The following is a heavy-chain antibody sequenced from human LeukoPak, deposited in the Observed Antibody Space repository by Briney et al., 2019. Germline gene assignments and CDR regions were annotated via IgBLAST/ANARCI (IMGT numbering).Heavy chain of an antibody. CDR1: GFTFSSYA. Sequence: PGGSLRLSCAASGFTFSSYAMHWVRQAPGKGLEWVAVISYDGSNKYYADSVKGRFTISRDNSKNTLYLQMNSLRAEDTAVYYCARDKPYYYYGMDVWGQGTTVTVSS. CDR2: ISYDGSNK. V-gene: IGHV3-30-3*01. CDR3: ARDKPYYYYGMDV. J-gene: IGHJ6*02.